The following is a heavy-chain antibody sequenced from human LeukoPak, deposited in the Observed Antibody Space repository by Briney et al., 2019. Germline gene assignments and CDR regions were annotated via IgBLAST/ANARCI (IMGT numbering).Heavy chain of an antibody. Sequence: SETLSLTCTVSGYSISSGYYWGWIRQPPGKGLEWIGNIYHSGTTYYNPSLKSRVTISLDTSKNQFSLKLNSVTAADTAVYYCASGVGSYGSWNKYCGQGMLVTVSS. J-gene: IGHJ4*02. CDR2: IYHSGTT. V-gene: IGHV4-38-2*02. CDR1: GYSISSGYY. CDR3: ASGVGSYGSWNKY. D-gene: IGHD3-10*01.